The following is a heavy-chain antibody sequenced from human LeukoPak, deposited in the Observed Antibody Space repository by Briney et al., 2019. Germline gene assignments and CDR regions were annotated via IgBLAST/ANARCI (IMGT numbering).Heavy chain of an antibody. J-gene: IGHJ6*03. Sequence: SETLSLTCTVSGGSISSYYWSWIRQPPGKGLEWIGYIYYSGSTNYNPSLKSRVTISVDTSKNQFSLKLSSVTAADTAVYYCARVGVATNLGYYYYMDVWGEGTTVTVSS. CDR3: ARVGVATNLGYYYYMDV. D-gene: IGHD3-3*01. CDR2: IYYSGST. CDR1: GGSISSYY. V-gene: IGHV4-59*01.